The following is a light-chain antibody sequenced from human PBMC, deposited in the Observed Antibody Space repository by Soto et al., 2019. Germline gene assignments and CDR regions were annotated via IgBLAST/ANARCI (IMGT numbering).Light chain of an antibody. J-gene: IGLJ1*01. CDR1: SSDVGRYDY. Sequence: QSVMTQPPSASGSPGQSVTFSCTGTSSDVGRYDYVSWYQQHPGKAPKLLIYGVTKRPSGVPDRFSGSKSGNTASLTVSGLQAEDEAYYYCNSYAGSNIYVFGTGTKLTVL. CDR2: GVT. V-gene: IGLV2-8*01. CDR3: NSYAGSNIYV.